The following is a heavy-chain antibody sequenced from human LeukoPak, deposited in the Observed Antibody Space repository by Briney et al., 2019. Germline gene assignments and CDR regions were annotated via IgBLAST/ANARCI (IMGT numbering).Heavy chain of an antibody. V-gene: IGHV3-7*01. CDR1: GFTFNSFF. J-gene: IGHJ4*02. CDR3: VRDLGHSRHYFEY. CDR2: ISQDGSET. D-gene: IGHD7-27*01. Sequence: PGGSLRLSCAASGFTFNSFFLNWVRLTPGRELEWVACISQDGSETFYMDSVRGRFTISRDNTKNSLYLQMGSLRAEDTAVYFCVRDLGHSRHYFEYWGQGALVTVSS.